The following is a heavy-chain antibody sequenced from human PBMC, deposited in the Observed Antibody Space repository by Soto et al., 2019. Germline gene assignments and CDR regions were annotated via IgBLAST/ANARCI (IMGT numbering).Heavy chain of an antibody. CDR3: ARDRTAASRYFDWPRYGMDV. J-gene: IGHJ6*02. Sequence: ASVKVSCKASGYTFTGYYMHWVRQAPGQGLEWMGWINPNSGGTNYAQKFQGWVTMTRDTSISTAYMELSRLRSDDTAVYYCARDRTAASRYFDWPRYGMDVWGQGTTVTVSS. D-gene: IGHD3-9*01. CDR2: INPNSGGT. V-gene: IGHV1-2*04. CDR1: GYTFTGYY.